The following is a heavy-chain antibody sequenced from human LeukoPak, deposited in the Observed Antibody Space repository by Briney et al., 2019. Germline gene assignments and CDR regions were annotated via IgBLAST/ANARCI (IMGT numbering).Heavy chain of an antibody. D-gene: IGHD1-26*01. CDR1: GFTFTSYG. CDR3: AKGDSGSYYVDY. J-gene: IGHJ4*02. V-gene: IGHV3-30*02. Sequence: GGSLRLSCAASGFTFTSYGMHWVRQAPGKGLEWVAFIRYDGSNKYYADSVKGRFTISRDNSKNTLYLQMNSLRAEDTAVYYCAKGDSGSYYVDYWGQGTLVTVSS. CDR2: IRYDGSNK.